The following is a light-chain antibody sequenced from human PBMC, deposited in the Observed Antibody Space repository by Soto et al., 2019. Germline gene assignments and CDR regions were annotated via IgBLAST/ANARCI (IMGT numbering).Light chain of an antibody. J-gene: IGLJ2*01. V-gene: IGLV1-40*01. Sequence: QPVLTQPPSVTGAPGQRVTISCTGSHSDIGAGYGVHWYQQFPHSAPKLLIYDTTNRPSGVPDRFSGSRSGTSASLAITGLQAEDEDDYYCQSLDSSRIGLLFGGGTKVTVL. CDR3: QSLDSSRIGLL. CDR1: HSDIGAGYG. CDR2: DTT.